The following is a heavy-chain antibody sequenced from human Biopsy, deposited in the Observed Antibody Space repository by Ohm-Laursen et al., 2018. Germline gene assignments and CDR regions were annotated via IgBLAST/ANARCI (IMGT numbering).Heavy chain of an antibody. CDR3: VRGVDYYDPYHYYALDV. CDR1: GESFNGYY. V-gene: IGHV4-34*01. D-gene: IGHD3-22*01. Sequence: GTLSLTCPVYGESFNGYYWSWIRQTPGKGLEWIGEINHSGRTNYNPSLKSRVTISVETSKNQFSLKVRSVTAADTAVYYCVRGVDYYDPYHYYALDVWGQGTTVTVSS. CDR2: INHSGRT. J-gene: IGHJ6*02.